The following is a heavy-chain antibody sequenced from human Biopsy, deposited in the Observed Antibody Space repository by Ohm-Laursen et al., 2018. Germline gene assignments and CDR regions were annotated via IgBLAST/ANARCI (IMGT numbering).Heavy chain of an antibody. CDR1: GYNFNSYG. D-gene: IGHD3-3*01. Sequence: ASVKVSCHSSGYNFNSYGISWVRQAPGQGLEWMGRISGYNGNTLYAQKFQHRVTMTTDTSTSTAYMELRSLTSDDTAVYYCARISITRLLDYWGQGTLVTVSS. CDR3: ARISITRLLDY. J-gene: IGHJ4*02. CDR2: ISGYNGNT. V-gene: IGHV1-18*01.